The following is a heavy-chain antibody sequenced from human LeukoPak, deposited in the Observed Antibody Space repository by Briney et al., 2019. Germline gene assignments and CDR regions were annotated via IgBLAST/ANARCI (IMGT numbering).Heavy chain of an antibody. CDR1: GFTFSRYA. CDR3: ARERGRAGDY. J-gene: IGHJ4*02. D-gene: IGHD6-19*01. CDR2: ISSSSYI. V-gene: IGHV3-21*01. Sequence: PGGSLRLSCAASGFTFSRYAMHWVRQAPGKGLEWVSSISSSSYIYYADSVKGRFTISRDNAKNSLYLQMNSLRAEDTAVYYCARERGRAGDYWGQGTLVTVSS.